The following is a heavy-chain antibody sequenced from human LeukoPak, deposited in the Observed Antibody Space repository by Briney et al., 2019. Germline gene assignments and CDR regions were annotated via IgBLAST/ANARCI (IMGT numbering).Heavy chain of an antibody. J-gene: IGHJ4*02. D-gene: IGHD5-18*01. CDR2: IYSDGTT. CDR3: ARDLDSYGSY. V-gene: IGHV3-53*01. CDR1: GFTVSSNY. Sequence: GGSLRLSCAASGFTVSSNYMSWVRQAPGKGLEWVSVIYSDGTTYYADSVRGRFTISRDNSKNTLYLQMNSLRAEDTAVYYCARDLDSYGSYWGQGSLVTVSS.